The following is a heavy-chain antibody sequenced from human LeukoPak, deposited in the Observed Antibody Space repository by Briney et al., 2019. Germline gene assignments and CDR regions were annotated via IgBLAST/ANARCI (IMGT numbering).Heavy chain of an antibody. D-gene: IGHD3-16*02. J-gene: IGHJ4*02. CDR2: IYYSGST. V-gene: IGHV4-59*01. CDR3: ARSLTFGGLIAYYDY. CDR1: GGSISSYY. Sequence: NASETLSLTCTVSGGSISSYYWSWLRQPPGKGLEGIGFIYYSGSTNSNPSLKSRVTISVDTSKNQFSLKLSSVTAADTAVYYCARSLTFGGLIAYYDYWGQGTLVTVSS.